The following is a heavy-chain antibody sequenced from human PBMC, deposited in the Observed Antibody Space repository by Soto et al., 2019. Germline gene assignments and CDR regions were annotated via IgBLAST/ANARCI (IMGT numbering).Heavy chain of an antibody. CDR2: ISSSGSTI. V-gene: IGHV3-11*01. CDR3: ARDRRGFYGSGSYPGGYYYYGMDV. D-gene: IGHD3-10*01. Sequence: GGSLRLSCAAPGFTFSDYYMSWIRQAPGKGLEWVSYISSSGSTIYYADSVKGRFTISRDNAKNSLYLQMNSLRAEDTAVYYCARDRRGFYGSGSYPGGYYYYGMDVWGQGTTVTVSS. J-gene: IGHJ6*02. CDR1: GFTFSDYY.